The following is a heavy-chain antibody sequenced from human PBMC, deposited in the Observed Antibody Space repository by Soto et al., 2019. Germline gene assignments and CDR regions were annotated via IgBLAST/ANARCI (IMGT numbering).Heavy chain of an antibody. CDR1: GGAFSGFY. CDR3: ARGHQRQTVTKKQGMVDF. CDR2: VDLSGKV. Sequence: QVQLQQGGAGLLKPSETLSLTCALYGGAFSGFYWAWIRQTPGRGLEWIEEVDLSGKVNYDPCLESRIAVSMETSRIQFSLSPTSVTAADTGVYYCARGHQRQTVTKKQGMVDFWGEGTLVSVTS. D-gene: IGHD4-17*01. J-gene: IGHJ4*02. V-gene: IGHV4-34*01.